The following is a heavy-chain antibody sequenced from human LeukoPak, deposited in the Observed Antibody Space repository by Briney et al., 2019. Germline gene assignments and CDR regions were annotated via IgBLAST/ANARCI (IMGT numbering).Heavy chain of an antibody. CDR1: GFTFSDYY. CDR2: ISSSGSTI. Sequence: GGSLRLSCAASGFTFSDYYMSWIRQAPGKGLEWVSYISSSGSTIYYADSVKGRFTISRDNAKNSLYLQMNNLRAEDTAVYYCALRGDSGYAGIDYWGQGTLVTVSS. J-gene: IGHJ4*02. D-gene: IGHD5-12*01. V-gene: IGHV3-11*04. CDR3: ALRGDSGYAGIDY.